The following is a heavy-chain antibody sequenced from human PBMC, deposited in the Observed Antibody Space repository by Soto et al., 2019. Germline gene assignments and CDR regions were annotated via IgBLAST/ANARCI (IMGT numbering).Heavy chain of an antibody. J-gene: IGHJ4*02. V-gene: IGHV3-23*01. Sequence: EVQLLESGGGLVQPGGSLRLSCAASGFMFSTHVMTWVRQAPGKGPEWVADIIGSGGSTYYADSVRGRFTISRDNSKNTLYLQLNRLRAKDTALYYCAKTVYYGSGSYCFDYWGQGTLVTVSS. CDR1: GFMFSTHV. D-gene: IGHD3-10*01. CDR2: IIGSGGST. CDR3: AKTVYYGSGSYCFDY.